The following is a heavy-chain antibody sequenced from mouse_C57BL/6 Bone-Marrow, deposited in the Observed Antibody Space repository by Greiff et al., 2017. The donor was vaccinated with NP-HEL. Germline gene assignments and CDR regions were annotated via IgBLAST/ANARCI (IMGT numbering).Heavy chain of an antibody. J-gene: IGHJ4*01. D-gene: IGHD1-1*01. CDR2: IYPRSGNT. CDR1: GYTFTSYG. CDR3: AIPGISYDYYAMDY. Sequence: QVQLQQSGAELARPGASVKLSCKASGYTFTSYGISWVKQRTGQGLEWIGEIYPRSGNTYYNEKFKGKATLTADKSSSTAYMELRSLTSEDSAVYVCAIPGISYDYYAMDYWGQGTSVTVSS. V-gene: IGHV1-81*01.